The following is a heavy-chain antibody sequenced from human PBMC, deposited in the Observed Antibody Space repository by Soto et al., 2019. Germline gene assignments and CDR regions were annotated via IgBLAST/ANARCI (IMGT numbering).Heavy chain of an antibody. CDR2: INHRGST. V-gene: IGHV4-34*01. J-gene: IGHJ6*03. Sequence: SETLSLTCAVYGGSFSSYYWSWIRQPPGKGLEWIGEINHRGSTNYNPSLKTRVTISVDTSKNQFSLKLNSVTAADTAVYYCARGQGYCSGGSCYPSAGYYYYMDVWGKGTTVTVSS. CDR1: GGSFSSYY. D-gene: IGHD2-15*01. CDR3: ARGQGYCSGGSCYPSAGYYYYMDV.